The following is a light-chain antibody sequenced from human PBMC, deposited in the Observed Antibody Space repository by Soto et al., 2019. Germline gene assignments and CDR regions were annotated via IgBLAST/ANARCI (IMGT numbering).Light chain of an antibody. J-gene: IGKJ1*01. CDR3: QQYAGSPRT. V-gene: IGKV3-20*01. CDR1: QSVSSSY. Sequence: EILLTQSPGTLSLSPGERATLSCRASQSVSSSYIAWYQQKPGQAPRLLIYGASSRATGIPDRFRGSGSGTEFTLTISSLQSEDFAVYFCQQYAGSPRTFGQGTKVDIK. CDR2: GAS.